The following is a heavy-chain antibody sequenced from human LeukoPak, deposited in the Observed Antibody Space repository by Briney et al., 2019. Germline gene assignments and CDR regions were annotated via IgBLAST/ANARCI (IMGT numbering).Heavy chain of an antibody. Sequence: GGSLRLFCAASGFTFSSYAMSWVRQAPGKGLEWVSAISGSGGSTYYADSVKGRFTISRDNSKNTLYLQMNSLRAEDTAVYYCAKDPRSGTGAYWGQGTLVTVSS. CDR1: GFTFSSYA. D-gene: IGHD6-13*01. V-gene: IGHV3-23*01. J-gene: IGHJ4*02. CDR3: AKDPRSGTGAY. CDR2: ISGSGGST.